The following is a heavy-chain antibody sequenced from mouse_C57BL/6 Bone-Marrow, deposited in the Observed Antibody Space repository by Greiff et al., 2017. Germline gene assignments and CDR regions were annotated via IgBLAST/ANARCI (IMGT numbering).Heavy chain of an antibody. CDR1: GYAFTNYL. J-gene: IGHJ4*01. CDR2: INPGSGGT. CDR3: ARIHYYGSSYDAMDY. V-gene: IGHV1-54*01. Sequence: VQLQQSGAELVRPGTSVKVSCKASGYAFTNYLIEWVKQRPGQGLEWIGVINPGSGGTNYNEKFKGKATLTADKSSSTAYMQLSSLTSEDSAVYFCARIHYYGSSYDAMDYWGQGTSVTVPS. D-gene: IGHD1-1*01.